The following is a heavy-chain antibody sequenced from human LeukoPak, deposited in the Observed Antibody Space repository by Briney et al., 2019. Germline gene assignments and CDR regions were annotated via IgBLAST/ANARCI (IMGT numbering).Heavy chain of an antibody. D-gene: IGHD6-13*01. Sequence: GGSLRLSCAASRFTFSTYSMNWVRQAPGKGLEWVSSISSSSTYIYYADSVKGRFTISRDNAKNSLFLQMNSLRAEDTAVYYCARVQDGSSWYEYFQHWGQGTLVTVSS. CDR2: ISSSSTYI. J-gene: IGHJ1*01. V-gene: IGHV3-21*01. CDR3: ARVQDGSSWYEYFQH. CDR1: RFTFSTYS.